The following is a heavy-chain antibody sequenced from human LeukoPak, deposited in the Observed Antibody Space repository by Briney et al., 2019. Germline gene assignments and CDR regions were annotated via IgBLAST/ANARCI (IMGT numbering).Heavy chain of an antibody. V-gene: IGHV3-30-3*01. CDR1: GFTFSSYA. J-gene: IGHJ3*02. CDR2: ISYDGSNK. D-gene: IGHD3-22*01. CDR3: ARANDYYYDSSDAFDI. Sequence: GRSLRLSCAASGFTFSSYAMHWVRQAPGKGLEWVAVISYDGSNKYYADSVKGRFTISRDNAKNSLYLQMNSLRAEDTAVYYCARANDYYYDSSDAFDIWGQGTMVTVSS.